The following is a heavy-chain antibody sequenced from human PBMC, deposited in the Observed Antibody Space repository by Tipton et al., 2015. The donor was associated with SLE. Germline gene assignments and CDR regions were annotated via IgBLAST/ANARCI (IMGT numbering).Heavy chain of an antibody. V-gene: IGHV4-59*01. CDR3: ARESSSGFFDY. Sequence: LRLSCTVSGGSISSYYWSWIRQPPGKGLEWIGYIYYSGSTNYNPSLKSRVTISVDTSKNQFSLKLSSVTAADTAVYYCARESSSGFFDYWGQGTLVTVSS. CDR1: GGSISSYY. J-gene: IGHJ4*02. CDR2: IYYSGST. D-gene: IGHD6-19*01.